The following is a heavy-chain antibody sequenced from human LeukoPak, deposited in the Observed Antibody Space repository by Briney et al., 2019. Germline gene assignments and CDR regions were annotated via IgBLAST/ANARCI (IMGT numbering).Heavy chain of an antibody. J-gene: IGHJ5*02. D-gene: IGHD2/OR15-2a*01. V-gene: IGHV4-59*01. CDR1: GGSICSYY. Sequence: SETLSLTCTVSGGSICSYYWSWIRQPPGKGLEWIGYIYSSGSTKYNPSLKSRVTISVDTSKNQFSLKLSSLTAADTAVYYCSTGAPGPSMPTWGQGTLVTVSS. CDR2: IYSSGST. CDR3: STGAPGPSMPT.